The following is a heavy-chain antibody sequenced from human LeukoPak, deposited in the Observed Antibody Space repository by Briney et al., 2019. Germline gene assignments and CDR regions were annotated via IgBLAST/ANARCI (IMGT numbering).Heavy chain of an antibody. CDR3: ARPRSSTRYYDFWSGYYHYYYYYMDV. D-gene: IGHD3-3*01. Sequence: GGSLRLSCAASGFTFSSYSMNWVRQAPGKGLEWVSSISSSSSYIYSADSVKGRFTISRDNAKNSLYLQMNSLRAEDTAVYYCARPRSSTRYYDFWSGYYHYYYYYMDVWGKGTTVTVSS. J-gene: IGHJ6*03. CDR1: GFTFSSYS. CDR2: ISSSSSYI. V-gene: IGHV3-21*01.